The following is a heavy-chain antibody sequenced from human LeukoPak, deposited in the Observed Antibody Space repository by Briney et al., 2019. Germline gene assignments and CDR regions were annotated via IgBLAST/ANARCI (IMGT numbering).Heavy chain of an antibody. J-gene: IGHJ4*02. D-gene: IGHD3-9*01. CDR1: GFTFSSYA. CDR3: ATFGFDWNLGY. V-gene: IGHV3-23*01. CDR2: ISGSGDTT. Sequence: GGSLRLSCAASGFTFSSYAMSWVRQAPGKGLEWVSSISGSGDTTYYADSVKGRFTISRDNSKNTLYLQMNSLRAEDTAVYYCATFGFDWNLGYWGQGTLVTVSS.